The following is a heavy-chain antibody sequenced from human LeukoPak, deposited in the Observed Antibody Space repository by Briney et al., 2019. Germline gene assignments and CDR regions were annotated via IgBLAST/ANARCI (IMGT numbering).Heavy chain of an antibody. Sequence: SETLSLTCTVSGGSISSHYWSWIRQPPGKGLEWIGYIYYSRSTNYNPSLKSRVTISVDTSKNQFSLKLSSVTAADTAVYYCARDGGFDYGDSSLDYWGQGTLVTVSS. CDR2: IYYSRST. CDR3: ARDGGFDYGDSSLDY. D-gene: IGHD4-17*01. J-gene: IGHJ4*02. CDR1: GGSISSHY. V-gene: IGHV4-59*11.